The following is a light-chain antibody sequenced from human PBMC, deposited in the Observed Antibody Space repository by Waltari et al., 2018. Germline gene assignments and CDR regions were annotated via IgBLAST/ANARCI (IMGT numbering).Light chain of an antibody. J-gene: IGLJ3*02. CDR3: SSFTRTNSWV. Sequence: HSALAQPAPLSGSPGPSITIPGTGPSRDVGAYNYVSWYQQHPGKAPRLMIYDVNNRPSGVSNRFSGSKSGNTASLTISGLQAEDEADYYCSSFTRTNSWVFGGGTKLTVL. V-gene: IGLV2-14*03. CDR1: SRDVGAYNY. CDR2: DVN.